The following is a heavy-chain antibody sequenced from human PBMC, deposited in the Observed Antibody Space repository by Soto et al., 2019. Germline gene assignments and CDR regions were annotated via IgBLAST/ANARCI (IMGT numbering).Heavy chain of an antibody. CDR2: INPNSGGT. D-gene: IGHD1-26*01. Sequence: ASVKVSCKASGYTFTGYYMHWLRQAPGQGLEWMGWINPNSGGTNYAQKFQGWVTMTRDTSISTAYMELSRLRSDDTAVYYCARASTKGAGDAFDIWGQGTMVTVSS. CDR3: ARASTKGAGDAFDI. CDR1: GYTFTGYY. V-gene: IGHV1-2*04. J-gene: IGHJ3*02.